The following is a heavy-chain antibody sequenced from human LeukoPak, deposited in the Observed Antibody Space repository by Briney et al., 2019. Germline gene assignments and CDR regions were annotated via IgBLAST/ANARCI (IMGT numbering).Heavy chain of an antibody. CDR1: GFPLSSYS. Sequence: GGSLTLSCAASGFPLSSYSINWVRQAPGKGLERVSYISSSGSAIYYEDSVKDRFTVTRDNAKNSLFLQMNSPRAEDTAVYYCVRVKGSYFDYWGQGALVTVSS. CDR2: ISSSGSAI. CDR3: VRVKGSYFDY. V-gene: IGHV3-48*01. D-gene: IGHD2-15*01. J-gene: IGHJ4*02.